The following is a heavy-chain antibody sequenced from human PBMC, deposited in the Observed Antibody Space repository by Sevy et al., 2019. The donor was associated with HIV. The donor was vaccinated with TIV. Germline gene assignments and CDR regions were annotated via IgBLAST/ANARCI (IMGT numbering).Heavy chain of an antibody. CDR2: IIPIFGTA. CDR3: ARAREYYYDSSGYKVEYFQH. D-gene: IGHD3-22*01. Sequence: ASVKVSCKASGGTFSSYAISWVRQAPGQGLGWMGGIIPIFGTANYAQKFQGRVTITADESTSTAYMELSSLRSEDTAVYYCARAREYYYDSSGYKVEYFQHWGQGTLVTVSS. CDR1: GGTFSSYA. V-gene: IGHV1-69*13. J-gene: IGHJ1*01.